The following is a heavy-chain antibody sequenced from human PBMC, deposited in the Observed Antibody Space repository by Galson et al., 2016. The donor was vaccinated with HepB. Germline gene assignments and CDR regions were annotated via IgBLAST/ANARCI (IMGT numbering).Heavy chain of an antibody. V-gene: IGHV3-30*18. CDR3: AKRHEYCPPVGCSVDY. CDR2: DSMDGRRK. CDR1: GFTFSIYS. J-gene: IGHJ4*02. D-gene: IGHD2/OR15-2a*01. Sequence: SLRLSCAASGFTFSIYSMSWVHQAPGKGLEWVAADSMDGRRKFYADSVKGRFTTSRDNSNNILFLQMSSLRADDTAVYFCAKRHEYCPPVGCSVDYWGQGTLVSVSS.